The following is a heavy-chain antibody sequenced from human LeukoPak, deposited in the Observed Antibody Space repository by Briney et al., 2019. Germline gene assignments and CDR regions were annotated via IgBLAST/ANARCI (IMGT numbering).Heavy chain of an antibody. CDR3: ARDMVTGPVGFDP. CDR1: GYTLTSYD. J-gene: IGHJ5*02. Sequence: ASVKVSCKASGYTLTSYDINWVRQATGQGLEGMGWMNPNSGNTGYAQKIQGRVTMTRNTSISTAYMELSSLRSEDTAVYYCARDMVTGPVGFDPWGQGTLVTVSS. V-gene: IGHV1-8*01. D-gene: IGHD5-18*01. CDR2: MNPNSGNT.